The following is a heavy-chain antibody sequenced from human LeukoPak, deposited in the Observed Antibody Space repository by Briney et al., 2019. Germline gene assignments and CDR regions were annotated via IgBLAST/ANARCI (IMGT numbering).Heavy chain of an antibody. Sequence: SVKVSCKASGGTFSSYAISWVRQAPGQGLEWMGGIIPISDTANYAQKFQGRVTITADESTSTAYMELSSLRSEDTAVYYCAGSLYCTNGVCYTDYYYYYYMDVWGKGTTVTVSS. J-gene: IGHJ6*03. D-gene: IGHD2-8*01. CDR2: IIPISDTA. CDR3: AGSLYCTNGVCYTDYYYYYYMDV. CDR1: GGTFSSYA. V-gene: IGHV1-69*01.